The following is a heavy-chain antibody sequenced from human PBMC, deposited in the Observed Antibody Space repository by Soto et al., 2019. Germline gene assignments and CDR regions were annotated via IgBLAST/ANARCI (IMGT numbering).Heavy chain of an antibody. CDR2: IYYNGST. Sequence: VHLQESGEGLLKPSETLSLTCTVSGGSVSSYHWTWIRQSPGKGLEWIGYIYYNGSTDYNPSLTRRLTVSVSTAKRQFSLRLTSVTAADTAVYYCAREFFWRSSSSPTYYYYLDVWGKGTTVTVSS. D-gene: IGHD6-6*01. J-gene: IGHJ6*03. CDR1: GGSVSSYH. V-gene: IGHV4-59*02. CDR3: AREFFWRSSSSPTYYYYLDV.